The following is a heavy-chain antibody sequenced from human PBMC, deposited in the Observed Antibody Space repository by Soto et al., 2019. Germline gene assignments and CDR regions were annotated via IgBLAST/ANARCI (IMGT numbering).Heavy chain of an antibody. CDR2: IWYDGSNK. CDR3: AKDAAPFSAGGYYGIDF. J-gene: IGHJ6*04. CDR1: GFTFSSYG. V-gene: IGHV3-33*06. Sequence: GGSLRLSCAASGFTFSSYGMHWVRQAPGKGLEWVAVIWYDGSNKYYADSVKGRFTISRDNSKNTLYLQMNSLRAEDTAVYYCAKDAAPFSAGGYYGIDFWGKGTTVIVAS.